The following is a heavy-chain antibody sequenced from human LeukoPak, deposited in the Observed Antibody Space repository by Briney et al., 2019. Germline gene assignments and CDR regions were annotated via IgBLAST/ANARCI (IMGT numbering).Heavy chain of an antibody. CDR1: GGSISSGSYY. Sequence: SQTLSLTCTVSGGSISSGSYYWSWIRQPAGKGLGWIGRIYTSGSTNYNPSLKSRVTISVDTSKNQFSLKLSSVTAADTAVYYCARVISFGAAAGRRQYYYYYMDVWGKGTTVTVSS. CDR3: ARVISFGAAAGRRQYYYYYMDV. CDR2: IYTSGST. V-gene: IGHV4-61*02. J-gene: IGHJ6*03. D-gene: IGHD6-13*01.